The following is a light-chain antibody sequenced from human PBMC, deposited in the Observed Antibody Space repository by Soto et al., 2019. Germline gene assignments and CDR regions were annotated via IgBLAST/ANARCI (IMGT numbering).Light chain of an antibody. Sequence: QSALTQPASVSGSPGQSITISCTRTSSDVGSYNLVSWYQKHPDKAPKLLIYEGSKRPSGVSSRFSGSKSGDTASLTISGLQTEDEADYYSCSYGAGSTFVFGTGTKVTVL. V-gene: IGLV2-23*03. CDR2: EGS. CDR1: SSDVGSYNL. J-gene: IGLJ1*01. CDR3: CSYGAGSTFV.